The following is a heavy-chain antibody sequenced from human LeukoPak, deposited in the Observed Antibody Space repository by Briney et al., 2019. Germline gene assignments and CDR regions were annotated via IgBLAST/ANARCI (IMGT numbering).Heavy chain of an antibody. CDR1: GFTFSSYG. Sequence: GGSLRLSCAASGFTFSSYGMHWVRQAPGKGLEWVAVIWFDGSTKYYGDSVKGRSTISRDNSKDTLYLQMNSLRAEDTAVYYCATLPRTYGPLDYWGQGTLVTVSS. CDR3: ATLPRTYGPLDY. J-gene: IGHJ4*02. CDR2: IWFDGSTK. V-gene: IGHV3-33*01. D-gene: IGHD1-7*01.